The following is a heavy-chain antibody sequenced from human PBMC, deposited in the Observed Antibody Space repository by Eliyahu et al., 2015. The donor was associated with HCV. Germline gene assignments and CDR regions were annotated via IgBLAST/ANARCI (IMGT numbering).Heavy chain of an antibody. V-gene: IGHV3-23*01. D-gene: IGHD3-10*01. Sequence: EVQLLESGGGLVQPGGSLRLSCAPSGFTFSIYAICWVRQAPGKGLEWVSAISGSGRSTNHADSVKGRFTISRDNSKNTLYLQMNILRAEDTAVYYCAKEKGSGSYYVDYWGQGTLVTVSS. CDR2: ISGSGRST. CDR3: AKEKGSGSYYVDY. J-gene: IGHJ4*02. CDR1: GFTFSIYA.